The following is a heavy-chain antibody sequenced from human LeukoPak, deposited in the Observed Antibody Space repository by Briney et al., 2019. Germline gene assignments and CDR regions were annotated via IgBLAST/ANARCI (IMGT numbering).Heavy chain of an antibody. J-gene: IGHJ4*02. CDR2: ISSSSSYI. D-gene: IGHD3-22*01. Sequence: GGSLRLSCAASGFTFSSYSMTWVRQAPGKGLEWVSSISSSSSYIYYADSVKGRFTISRDNAKNSLYLQMNSLRAEDTAVYYCARVFGFHYYDSSGYYFDYWGQGTLVTVSS. CDR1: GFTFSSYS. V-gene: IGHV3-21*01. CDR3: ARVFGFHYYDSSGYYFDY.